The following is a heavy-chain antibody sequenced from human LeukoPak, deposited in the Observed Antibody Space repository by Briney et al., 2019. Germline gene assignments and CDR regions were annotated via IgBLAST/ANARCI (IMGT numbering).Heavy chain of an antibody. J-gene: IGHJ4*02. Sequence: GGSLRLSCAASGFTFSNAWMSWVRQAPGKGLEWVGRIKSKTDGGTTDYAAPVKGRFTISRDDSKNTLYLQMNSLKTEDTAVYYCTTIPAYYGDYFDYWGRGTLVTVSS. CDR3: TTIPAYYGDYFDY. CDR1: GFTFSNAW. V-gene: IGHV3-15*01. D-gene: IGHD4-17*01. CDR2: IKSKTDGGTT.